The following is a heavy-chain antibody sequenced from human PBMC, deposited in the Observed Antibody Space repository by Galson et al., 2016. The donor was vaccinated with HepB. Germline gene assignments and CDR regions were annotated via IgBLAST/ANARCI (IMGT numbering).Heavy chain of an antibody. D-gene: IGHD2-2*02. CDR2: ISNSNSYI. Sequence: SLRLSCAASGFTFSTYNMNWVRQAPGKGLEWVSSISNSNSYIYYTDSVKGRFTISRDNAKNSLYLQTNSLRAEDTAVYYCARDFGYCSSTSCYKGGLFYYYGMDVWGQGTTVTVSS. V-gene: IGHV3-21*01. CDR3: ARDFGYCSSTSCYKGGLFYYYGMDV. CDR1: GFTFSTYN. J-gene: IGHJ6*02.